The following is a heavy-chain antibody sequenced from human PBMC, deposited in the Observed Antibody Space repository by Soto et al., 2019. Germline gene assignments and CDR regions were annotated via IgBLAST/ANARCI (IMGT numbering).Heavy chain of an antibody. CDR1: GFTFTSSA. V-gene: IGHV1-58*02. CDR2: IVVGSGNT. D-gene: IGHD6-13*01. J-gene: IGHJ6*02. CDR3: ARDLDSSSWYRSGYYYYGMDV. Sequence: SVKVSCKASGFTFTSSAMQWVRQARGQRLEWIGWIVVGSGNTNYAQKLQGRVTMTTDTSTSTAYMELRSLRSDDTAVYYCARDLDSSSWYRSGYYYYGMDVWGQGTTVTVSS.